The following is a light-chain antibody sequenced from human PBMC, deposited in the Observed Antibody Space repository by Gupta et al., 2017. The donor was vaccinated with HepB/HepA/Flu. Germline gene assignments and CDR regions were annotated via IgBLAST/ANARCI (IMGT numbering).Light chain of an antibody. J-gene: IGKJ1*01. Sequence: EIVMTQSPATLSVSPGERAPLSGRASQSVSSNLAWYQQKPGQAPRLLIYGASTRATGIPARFSGSGSGTEFTLTISSLQSEDFAVYYCQQYNNWPLFGQGTKVEIK. CDR2: GAS. V-gene: IGKV3-15*01. CDR3: QQYNNWPL. CDR1: QSVSSN.